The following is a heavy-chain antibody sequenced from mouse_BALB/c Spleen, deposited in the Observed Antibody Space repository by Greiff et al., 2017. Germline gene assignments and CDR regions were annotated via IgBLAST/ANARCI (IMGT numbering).Heavy chain of an antibody. D-gene: IGHD2-12*01. CDR3: ARNDPYWYFDV. J-gene: IGHJ1*01. V-gene: IGHV1-4*02. Sequence: QVQLQQSAAELARPGASVKMSCKASGYTFTSYTMHWVKQRPGQGLEWIGYINPSSGYTEYNQKFKDKTTLTADKSSSTAYMQLSSLTSEDSAVYYCARNDPYWYFDVWGAGTTVTVSS. CDR1: GYTFTSYT. CDR2: INPSSGYT.